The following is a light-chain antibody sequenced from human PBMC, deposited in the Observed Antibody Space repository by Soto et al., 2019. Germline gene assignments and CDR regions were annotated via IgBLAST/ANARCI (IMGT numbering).Light chain of an antibody. J-gene: IGLJ2*01. CDR2: QDT. V-gene: IGLV3-1*01. CDR1: KLGDKY. CDR3: QAWDATTAA. Sequence: SYELTQPPSVSVSPGQTASITCSGDKLGDKYASWYQQKPAQSPVMVIYQDTKRPSGIPERFSGSKSGNTATLTISGTQAMDEADYYCQAWDATTAAFGGGTKLTVL.